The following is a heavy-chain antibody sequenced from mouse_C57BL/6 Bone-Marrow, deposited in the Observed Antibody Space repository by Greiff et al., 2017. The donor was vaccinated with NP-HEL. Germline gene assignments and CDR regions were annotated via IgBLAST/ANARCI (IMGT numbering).Heavy chain of an antibody. J-gene: IGHJ3*01. Sequence: EVKLVESGGDLVKPGGSLKLSCAASGFTFSSYGMSWVRQTPDKRLEWVATISSGGSYTYYPDSVKGRFTISRDNAKNTLYLQMSSLKSEDTAMYYCARQDLAWFAYWGQGTLVTVS. CDR2: ISSGGSYT. V-gene: IGHV5-6*01. CDR1: GFTFSSYG. CDR3: ARQDLAWFAY.